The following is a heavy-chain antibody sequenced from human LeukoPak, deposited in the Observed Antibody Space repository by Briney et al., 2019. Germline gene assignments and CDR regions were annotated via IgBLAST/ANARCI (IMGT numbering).Heavy chain of an antibody. CDR1: GGSISSYY. CDR2: IYYSGST. V-gene: IGHV4-59*01. Sequence: SETLSLTCTVSGGSISSYYWSWIRQPPGKGLEWIGYIYYSGSTNYNPSLKSRVTISVDTSKNQFSLKLSSVTAADTAVYYCARDAPSRGGFYYYGMDVWGRGTTVTVSS. D-gene: IGHD3-10*01. CDR3: ARDAPSRGGFYYYGMDV. J-gene: IGHJ6*02.